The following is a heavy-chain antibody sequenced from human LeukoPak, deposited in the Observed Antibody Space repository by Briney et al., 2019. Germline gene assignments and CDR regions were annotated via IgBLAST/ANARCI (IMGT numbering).Heavy chain of an antibody. CDR1: GFTFSSYG. V-gene: IGHV3-30*03. Sequence: GGSLRLSCAASGFTFSSYGMHWVRQAPGKGLEWVAVISYDGSNKYYADSVKGRFTISRDNSKNTLYLQMNSLRVEDTAVYYCAYLGLSSDWNDVPGPQIDTWGQGTLVIVSS. D-gene: IGHD1-1*01. CDR3: AYLGLSSDWNDVPGPQIDT. CDR2: ISYDGSNK. J-gene: IGHJ5*02.